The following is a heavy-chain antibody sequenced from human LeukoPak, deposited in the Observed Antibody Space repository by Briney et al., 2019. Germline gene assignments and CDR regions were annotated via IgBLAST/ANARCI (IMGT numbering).Heavy chain of an antibody. V-gene: IGHV3-9*01. J-gene: IGHJ5*02. CDR3: ATGAGEKQLWNWFDP. D-gene: IGHD6-13*01. Sequence: GRSLRLSCAASGFTFDDYAMHWVRQAPGKGLEWVSGISWNSGSIGYADSVKGRFTISRDNAKNSLYLQMNSLRAEDTALYYCATGAGEKQLWNWFDPWGQGTLVPVSS. CDR1: GFTFDDYA. CDR2: ISWNSGSI.